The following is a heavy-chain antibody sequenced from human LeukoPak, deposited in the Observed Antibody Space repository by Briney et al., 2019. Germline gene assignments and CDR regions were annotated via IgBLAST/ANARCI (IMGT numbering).Heavy chain of an antibody. CDR1: GGSISSSNW. D-gene: IGHD3-10*01. CDR2: IYHSGST. Sequence: SETLSLTCAVSGGSISSSNWWSWVRRPPGKGLEWIGEIYHSGSTNYNPSLKNRVTMSVDKSKNQFSLKLSSVTAADTAVYYCARGYGSHMDVWGQGTTVTVSS. J-gene: IGHJ6*02. CDR3: ARGYGSHMDV. V-gene: IGHV4-4*02.